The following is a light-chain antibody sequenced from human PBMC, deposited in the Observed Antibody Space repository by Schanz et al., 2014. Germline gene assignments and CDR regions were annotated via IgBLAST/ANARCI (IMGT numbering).Light chain of an antibody. CDR1: SSDVGGYKY. CDR3: SSYAGSINWV. V-gene: IGLV2-14*03. J-gene: IGLJ3*02. CDR2: DVS. Sequence: QSALTQPASVSGSPGQSITISCTGTSSDVGGYKYVSWYQQHPGKAPKLMIYDVSDRPSGVSNRFSGSKSGNTASLTISGLQAEDEADYYCSSYAGSINWVFGGGTKLTVL.